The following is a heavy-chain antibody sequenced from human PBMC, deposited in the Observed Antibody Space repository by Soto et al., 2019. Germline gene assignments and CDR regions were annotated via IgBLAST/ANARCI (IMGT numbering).Heavy chain of an antibody. J-gene: IGHJ4*02. V-gene: IGHV1-46*01. D-gene: IGHD1-26*01. CDR2: INPSGGST. CDR1: GYTFTSYY. Sequence: ASVKVSCKASGYTFTSYYMHWVRQAPGQGLEWMGIINPSGGSTSYAQKFQGRVTMTRDTSTSTVYMELSSLRAEDTAVYYCAKQQMGVIRAFDYWGQGTLVTVSS. CDR3: AKQQMGVIRAFDY.